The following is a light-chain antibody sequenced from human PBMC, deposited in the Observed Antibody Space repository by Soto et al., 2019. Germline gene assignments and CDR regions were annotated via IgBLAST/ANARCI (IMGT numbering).Light chain of an antibody. CDR3: LQSYIYPLT. J-gene: IGKJ4*01. CDR1: QGIRND. Sequence: AIPLTQSPASLSASVGDTVTIACRASQGIRNDLGWYQQKPGQAPKLLIYTTSSLHSGVPSRFSGSGSQRDFTLTISGLQPEDFATYYCLQSYIYPLTFGGGTKVEI. V-gene: IGKV1-6*01. CDR2: TTS.